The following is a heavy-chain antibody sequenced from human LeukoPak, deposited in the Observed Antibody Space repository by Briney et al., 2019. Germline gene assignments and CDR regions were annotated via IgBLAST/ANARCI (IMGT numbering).Heavy chain of an antibody. CDR2: IYYSGST. D-gene: IGHD2-2*01. CDR3: AMYCSSTSCYQAVFDP. J-gene: IGHJ5*02. Sequence: KSSHTLSLTCTVSGGSISSGGYYWSWIRQHPGKGLEWIGYIYYSGSTYYNPSLKSRVTISVDTPKNQLSLKLSSVTAADTAVYYCAMYCSSTSCYQAVFDPWGQGTLVTVSS. V-gene: IGHV4-31*03. CDR1: GGSISSGGYY.